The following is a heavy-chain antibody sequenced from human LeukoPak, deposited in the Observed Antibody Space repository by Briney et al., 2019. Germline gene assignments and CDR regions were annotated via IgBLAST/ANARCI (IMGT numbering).Heavy chain of an antibody. J-gene: IGHJ3*02. D-gene: IGHD3-3*01. CDR3: AREVIKDFWSGYYSAFDI. CDR2: INPNSGGT. CDR1: GYTFTGYY. V-gene: IGHV1-2*02. Sequence: ASVKVSCKASGYTFTGYYMHWVRQAPGQGLEWMGWINPNSGGTNYAQKFQGRVTMTRDTSISTAYMELSRLRSDDTAVYYCAREVIKDFWSGYYSAFDIWGQGTMVTVYS.